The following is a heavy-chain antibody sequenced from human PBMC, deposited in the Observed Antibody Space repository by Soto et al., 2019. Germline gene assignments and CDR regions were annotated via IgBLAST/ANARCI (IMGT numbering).Heavy chain of an antibody. V-gene: IGHV4-59*08. J-gene: IGHJ6*02. CDR1: GGSITNYY. CDR2: IQYSGYS. CDR3: ARHGFGSLHGLVDV. D-gene: IGHD3-10*01. Sequence: QVQLQESGPGLVKPSETLSLTCTVSGGSITNYYCSWFRQPPGKGLEWIGYIQYSGYSAYNLSLKRRVTMSMDKSKTQFSLMLESVTATDTAGYYCARHGFGSLHGLVDVWGQGTTVIVSS.